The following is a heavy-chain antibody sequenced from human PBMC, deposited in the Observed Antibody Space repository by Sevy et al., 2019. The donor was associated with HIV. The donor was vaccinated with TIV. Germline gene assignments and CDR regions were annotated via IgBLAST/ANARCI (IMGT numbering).Heavy chain of an antibody. CDR1: GFTFSSYW. V-gene: IGHV3-74*01. J-gene: IGHJ5*02. CDR3: AREVLLNWFDP. CDR2: INSDGSST. D-gene: IGHD3-10*01. Sequence: GGSLRLSCAASGFTFSSYWMHWVRQAPGKGLVWVSRINSDGSSTSYADSVKGRFTISRDNAKKTRYLQMNSLGAEDTAVYYCAREVLLNWFDPWGQGTLVTVSS.